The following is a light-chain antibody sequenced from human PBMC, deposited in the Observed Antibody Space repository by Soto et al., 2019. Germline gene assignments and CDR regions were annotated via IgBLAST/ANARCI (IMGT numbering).Light chain of an antibody. CDR3: QQYNNWPAIT. CDR1: QSVSSN. Sequence: EIVRTQSPATLSVSPGERATLSCRASQSVSSNLAWYQQKPGQAPRLLIYGASTRATGIPARFSGSGSGTEFTLTISSLQSEDFAVYYCQQYNNWPAITFGQGTKVDIK. V-gene: IGKV3D-15*01. J-gene: IGKJ1*01. CDR2: GAS.